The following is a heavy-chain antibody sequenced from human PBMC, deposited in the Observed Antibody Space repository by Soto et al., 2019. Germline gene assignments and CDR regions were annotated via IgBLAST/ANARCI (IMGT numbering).Heavy chain of an antibody. V-gene: IGHV3-48*02. D-gene: IGHD3-10*01. CDR2: ISGSSGTI. CDR1: GFTFSTCG. Sequence: PGGSLRLSCVASGFTFSTCGMSWVRQAPGKGLESVSYISGSSGTIYYADSVKGRFTIFRDNTKNSLYLQMSRLRDEDTAVYYCARAETCVSGSYSPLESFPVWGQGTMVTVSS. J-gene: IGHJ3*01. CDR3: ARAETCVSGSYSPLESFPV.